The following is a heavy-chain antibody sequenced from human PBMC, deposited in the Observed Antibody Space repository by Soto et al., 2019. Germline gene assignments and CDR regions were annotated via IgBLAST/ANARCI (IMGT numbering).Heavy chain of an antibody. J-gene: IGHJ4*02. D-gene: IGHD6-19*01. Sequence: ESGGGVVQPGRSLRLSCAASGFTFSSYGMHWVRQAPGKGLEWVAVIWYDGSSKYYADSVKGRFTISRDNSKNTLYLQMNSLRAEDTAVYYCARDSLRYSSGWLSYFDYWGQGTLVTVSS. CDR3: ARDSLRYSSGWLSYFDY. CDR1: GFTFSSYG. CDR2: IWYDGSSK. V-gene: IGHV3-33*01.